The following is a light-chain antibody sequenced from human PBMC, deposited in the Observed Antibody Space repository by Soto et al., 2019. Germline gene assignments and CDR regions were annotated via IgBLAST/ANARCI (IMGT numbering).Light chain of an antibody. Sequence: EIVLTQSPGTLSLSPGERATLSCRASQSVSSSYLAWYQQKPGQGPRLLIYGASTRATGIPVRFSGSGSETDFTLTISSLRSEDSAVYLCQQYNNWPITFGQGTRLEIK. CDR1: QSVSSSY. CDR3: QQYNNWPIT. J-gene: IGKJ5*01. V-gene: IGKV3-15*01. CDR2: GAS.